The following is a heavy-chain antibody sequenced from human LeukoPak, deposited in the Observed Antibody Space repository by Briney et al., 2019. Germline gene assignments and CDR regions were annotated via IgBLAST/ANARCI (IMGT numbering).Heavy chain of an antibody. CDR3: ADYDSSGYSFDY. J-gene: IGHJ4*02. D-gene: IGHD3-22*01. CDR1: GFTFSSYG. V-gene: IGHV3-30*02. Sequence: PGGSLRLSCAASGFTFSSYGMHWVRQAPGKGLEWVAFIRCDGSNKYYADSVKGRFTISRDNSKNTLYLQMNSLRAEDTAEYYCADYDSSGYSFDYWGQGTLVTVSS. CDR2: IRCDGSNK.